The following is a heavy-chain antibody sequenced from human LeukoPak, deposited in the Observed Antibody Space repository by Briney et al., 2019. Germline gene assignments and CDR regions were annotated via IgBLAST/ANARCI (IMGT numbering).Heavy chain of an antibody. V-gene: IGHV3-23*01. Sequence: GGSLRLSCAASGFTSSTHAMSWVRQAPGKGLEWVSAVTSGGSTYNADSVKGRFTISRDDSKNMLYLQMNSLRAEDTAVYYCAKGQTYYDTLTGYPRYYYYAMDVWGQGTTCTVAS. D-gene: IGHD3-9*01. CDR1: GFTSSTHA. CDR3: AKGQTYYDTLTGYPRYYYYAMDV. CDR2: VTSGGST. J-gene: IGHJ6*02.